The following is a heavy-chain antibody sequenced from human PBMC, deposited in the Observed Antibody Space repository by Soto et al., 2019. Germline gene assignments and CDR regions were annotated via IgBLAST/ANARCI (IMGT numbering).Heavy chain of an antibody. V-gene: IGHV1-18*01. Sequence: ASVKVSCKASGYTFTSYGISWVRQAPGQGLEWMGWISAYNGNTNYAQKLQGRVTMTTDTSTSTAYMELRTLRSDDTAVYYCARTGYCSGGSCYSDLGYFDYWGQGTLVTVSS. CDR1: GYTFTSYG. J-gene: IGHJ4*02. CDR2: ISAYNGNT. D-gene: IGHD2-15*01. CDR3: ARTGYCSGGSCYSDLGYFDY.